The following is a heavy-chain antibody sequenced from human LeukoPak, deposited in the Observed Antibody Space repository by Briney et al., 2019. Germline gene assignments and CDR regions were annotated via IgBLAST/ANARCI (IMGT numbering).Heavy chain of an antibody. J-gene: IGHJ4*02. Sequence: GGSLRLSCAASGFSFRVYWMTWGRQAPGKRPEWVANISDDGRERYYVDSVRGRFTISRDNDKNSLYLEMNSLRADDTAVYFCVQGGHFDFWGQGVPVTVSS. D-gene: IGHD3-16*01. V-gene: IGHV3-7*01. CDR3: VQGGHFDF. CDR2: ISDDGRER. CDR1: GFSFRVYW.